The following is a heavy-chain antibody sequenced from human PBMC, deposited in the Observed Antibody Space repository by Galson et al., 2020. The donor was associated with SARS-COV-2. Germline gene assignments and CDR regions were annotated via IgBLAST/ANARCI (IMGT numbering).Heavy chain of an antibody. V-gene: IGHV3-23*01. CDR1: GSTFNTDA. J-gene: IGHJ4*02. Sequence: GGSLKLSCAASGSTFNTDAMSWLRQAPGKGLEWTSTIINSAGSTYYADSVKGRFTISRDNSKNTVYLQMNSLRAEDTAVYYCAKWGRDSSGWTAFDYWGQGTLVTVSS. CDR2: IINSAGST. D-gene: IGHD6-19*01. CDR3: AKWGRDSSGWTAFDY.